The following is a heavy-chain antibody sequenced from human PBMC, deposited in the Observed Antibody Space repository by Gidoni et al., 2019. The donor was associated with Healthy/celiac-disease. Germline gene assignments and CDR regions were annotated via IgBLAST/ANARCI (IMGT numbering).Heavy chain of an antibody. J-gene: IGHJ4*02. V-gene: IGHV3-21*01. CDR1: GFTFSSYS. CDR2: MSSSSSYI. D-gene: IGHD5-12*01. Sequence: EVQLVESGGGLVKPGGSLRLSCAASGFTFSSYSMNWVRQAPGKGLEWVSSMSSSSSYIYYADSVKGRFTISRDNAKNSLYLQMNSLRAEDTAVYYCARGNLSGLFDYWGQGTLVTVSS. CDR3: ARGNLSGLFDY.